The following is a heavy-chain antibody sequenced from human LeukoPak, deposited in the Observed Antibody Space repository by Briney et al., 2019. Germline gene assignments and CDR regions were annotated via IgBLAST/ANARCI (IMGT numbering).Heavy chain of an antibody. Sequence: GRSLRLSCAASGLTFSSYSMNWVRQAPGKGLEWVSSISSSSSYIYYADSVKGRFTTSRDNAKNSLYMQMNSLRAEDTAVYYCASTIYTGGTATHAFQIWGQRTMVSVS. V-gene: IGHV3-21*01. CDR3: ASTIYTGGTATHAFQI. D-gene: IGHD2-21*02. CDR2: ISSSSSYI. CDR1: GLTFSSYS. J-gene: IGHJ3*02.